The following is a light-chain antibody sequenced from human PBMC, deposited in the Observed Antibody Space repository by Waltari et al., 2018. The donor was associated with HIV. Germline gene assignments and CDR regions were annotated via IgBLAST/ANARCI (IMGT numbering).Light chain of an antibody. CDR2: WAS. Sequence: DIVLTQSPDSLAVSLGERATINCKSSQNALSTPSKKNFLAWYQQKPGQSPKLLIYWASNRESGVPDRFSGSGSGRNFSLTISSLQAEDVAVYFCQQYYYIPYTFGQGTKLEIK. CDR3: QQYYYIPYT. V-gene: IGKV4-1*01. CDR1: QNALSTPSKKNF. J-gene: IGKJ2*01.